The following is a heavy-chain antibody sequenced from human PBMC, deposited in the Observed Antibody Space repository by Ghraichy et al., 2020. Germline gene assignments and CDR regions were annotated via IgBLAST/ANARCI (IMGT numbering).Heavy chain of an antibody. D-gene: IGHD2-2*01. CDR1: GYSFTNYW. V-gene: IGHV5-51*01. CDR2: IYPGDSDT. Sequence: AESLNISCKGSGYSFTNYWIGWVRQMPGKGLEWMGIIYPGDSDTRYSPSFQGQVTISADKSISTAYLQWSSLKASDTAMYYCARHGSDIVVVPAAKGVDYYYYGMDVWGQGTTVTVSS. CDR3: ARHGSDIVVVPAAKGVDYYYYGMDV. J-gene: IGHJ6*02.